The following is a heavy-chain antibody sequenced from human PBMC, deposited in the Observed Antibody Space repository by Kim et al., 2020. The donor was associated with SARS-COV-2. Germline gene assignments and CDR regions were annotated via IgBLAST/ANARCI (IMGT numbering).Heavy chain of an antibody. Sequence: SETLSLTCTVSGGSISSYYWSWIRQPPGKGLEWIGYIYYSGSTNYNPSLKSRVTISVDTSKNQFSLKLSSVTAADTAVYYCARGGYSYGFDYWGQGTLVTVSS. V-gene: IGHV4-59*01. CDR2: IYYSGST. CDR3: ARGGYSYGFDY. D-gene: IGHD5-18*01. J-gene: IGHJ4*02. CDR1: GGSISSYY.